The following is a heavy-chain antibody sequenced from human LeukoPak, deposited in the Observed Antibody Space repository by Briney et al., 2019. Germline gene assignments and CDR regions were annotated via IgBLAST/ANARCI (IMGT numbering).Heavy chain of an antibody. J-gene: IGHJ4*02. D-gene: IGHD3-10*01. CDR1: GYTFTGYY. V-gene: IGHV1-2*02. CDR3: ARVRAPVMVRGVIMSFDY. Sequence: RASVKVSCKASGYTFTGYYMHWVRQAPGQGLEWMGWINPNSGGTNYAQKFQGRVTMTRDTSISTAYMELSRLRSDDTAVYYCARVRAPVMVRGVIMSFDYWGQGTLVTVSS. CDR2: INPNSGGT.